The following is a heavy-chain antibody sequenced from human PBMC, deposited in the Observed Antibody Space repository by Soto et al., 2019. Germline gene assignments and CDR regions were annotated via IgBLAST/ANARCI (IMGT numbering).Heavy chain of an antibody. J-gene: IGHJ3*01. V-gene: IGHV3-21*06. CDR2: VSGSSSYI. CDR3: ARDLRGHYGP. Sequence: PGGSLRLSCEGYGFNFRNFNMIWVRQAPGKGLEWVSSVSGSSSYIYYADPVKGRFTVSRDNANNLVFLQMNGLRPEDTAMYYCARDLRGHYGPWGQGTMVTVSS. D-gene: IGHD4-17*01. CDR1: GFNFRNFN.